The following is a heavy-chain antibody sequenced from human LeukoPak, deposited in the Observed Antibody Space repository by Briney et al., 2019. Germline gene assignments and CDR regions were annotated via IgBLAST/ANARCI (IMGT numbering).Heavy chain of an antibody. V-gene: IGHV3-49*04. CDR1: GFTFSNYA. CDR3: TRDIVLMVYAYYYYMDV. J-gene: IGHJ6*03. D-gene: IGHD2-8*01. Sequence: PGGSLRLSCAASGFTFSNYAMTWVRQAPGKGLEWVGFIRSKAYGGTTEYAASVKGRFTISRDDSKSIAYLQMNSLKTEDTAVYYCTRDIVLMVYAYYYYMDVWGKGTTVTVSS. CDR2: IRSKAYGGTT.